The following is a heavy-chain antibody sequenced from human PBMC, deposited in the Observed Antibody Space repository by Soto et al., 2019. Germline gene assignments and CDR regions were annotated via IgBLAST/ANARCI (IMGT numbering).Heavy chain of an antibody. D-gene: IGHD6-13*01. V-gene: IGHV4-59*01. J-gene: IGHJ4*02. CDR1: GGSINNYY. CDR2: IYYSGST. CDR3: ATKSSSSWYFDF. Sequence: SETLSLTCTVSGGSINNYYWSWTRQPPGKGLEWIGYIYYSGSTNYNPSLKSRVTISVDTSKSQVSLKLSSVTAADTAVYYCATKSSSSWYFDFWGQGTLVTVSS.